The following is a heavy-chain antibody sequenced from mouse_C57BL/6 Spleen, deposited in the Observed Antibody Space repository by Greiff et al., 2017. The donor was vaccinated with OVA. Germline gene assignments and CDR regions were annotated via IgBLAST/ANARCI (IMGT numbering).Heavy chain of an antibody. D-gene: IGHD1-1*01. CDR1: GYTFTSYW. CDR3: AREDYYGSRDFDV. CDR2: IHPNSGST. V-gene: IGHV1-64*01. J-gene: IGHJ1*03. Sequence: QVQLQQPGAELVKPGASVKLSCKASGYTFTSYWMHWVKQRPGQGLEWIGMIHPNSGSTNYNEKFKSKATLTVDKSSSTAYMQLSSLTSEDSAVYYCAREDYYGSRDFDVWGTGTTVTVSS.